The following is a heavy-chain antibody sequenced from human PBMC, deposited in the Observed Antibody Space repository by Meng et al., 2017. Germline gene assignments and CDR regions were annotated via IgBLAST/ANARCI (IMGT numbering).Heavy chain of an antibody. CDR1: GYTFTSYA. V-gene: IGHV7-4-1*02. J-gene: IGHJ4*02. CDR2: INTNTGNP. Sequence: QGQMVQSGADLKKPGDSVDVACKASGYTFTSYAMNGVRQAPGQGLEWMGWINTNTGNPTYAQGFTGRFVFSLDTSVSTAYLQISSLKAEDTAVYYCAREGRVDFDYWGQGTLVTVSS. CDR3: AREGRVDFDY. D-gene: IGHD1-26*01.